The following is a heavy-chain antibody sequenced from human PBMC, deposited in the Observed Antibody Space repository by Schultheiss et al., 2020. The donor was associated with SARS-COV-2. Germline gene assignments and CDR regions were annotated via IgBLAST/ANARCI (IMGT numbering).Heavy chain of an antibody. V-gene: IGHV3-7*04. CDR1: GFTFSSYA. D-gene: IGHD6-13*01. CDR3: ARGWYWAFDY. J-gene: IGHJ4*02. Sequence: GGSLRLSCAASGFTFSSYAMHWVRQAPGKGLEWVANIKQDGSEKYYVDSVKGRFTISRDNSKNTLYLQMNSLRAEDTAVYYCARGWYWAFDYWGQGTLVTVSS. CDR2: IKQDGSEK.